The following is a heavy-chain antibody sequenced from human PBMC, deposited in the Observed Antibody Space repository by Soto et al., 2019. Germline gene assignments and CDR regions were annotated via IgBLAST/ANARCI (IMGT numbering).Heavy chain of an antibody. V-gene: IGHV4-31*03. D-gene: IGHD1-26*01. CDR1: GGSISSGGYY. CDR3: ARSYPSTRYYYGMDV. J-gene: IGHJ6*02. CDR2: IYYSGST. Sequence: TLSLPCTVSGGSISSGGYYWSSIRQHPGKGLEWIGYIYYSGSTYYNPSLKSRVTISVDTSKNQFSLKLSSVTAADTAVYYCARSYPSTRYYYGMDVWGQGTTVTVSS.